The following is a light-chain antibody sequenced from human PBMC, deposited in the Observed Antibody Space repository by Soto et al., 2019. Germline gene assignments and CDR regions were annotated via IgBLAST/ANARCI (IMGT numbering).Light chain of an antibody. Sequence: EIVLTQSPGTLSLSPGERATLSCRASQSLTNNYLAWYLQNPGQAPRLLIYSASSRATGIPDRFSGSGSETDFTLTISRLEPEDFAVYYCQHYGSSIPVTFGGGTNVEIK. V-gene: IGKV3-20*01. CDR3: QHYGSSIPVT. CDR2: SAS. J-gene: IGKJ4*01. CDR1: QSLTNNY.